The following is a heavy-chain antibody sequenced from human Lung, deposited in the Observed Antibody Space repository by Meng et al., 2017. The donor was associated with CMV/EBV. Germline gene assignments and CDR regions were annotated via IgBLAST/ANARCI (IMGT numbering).Heavy chain of an antibody. CDR1: GYTFTSYS. Sequence: QVELVQAGAELKKPGDSLKGSCQAAGYTFTSYSMNWVRHAPGQGLEWIGWININTGNPTYADGFTGRFVFSLDTSDSTAYLQIDSLKADDTAVYYCARGNGWRFDYWGQGTLVTVSS. D-gene: IGHD6-19*01. CDR3: ARGNGWRFDY. CDR2: ININTGNP. J-gene: IGHJ4*02. V-gene: IGHV7-4-1*01.